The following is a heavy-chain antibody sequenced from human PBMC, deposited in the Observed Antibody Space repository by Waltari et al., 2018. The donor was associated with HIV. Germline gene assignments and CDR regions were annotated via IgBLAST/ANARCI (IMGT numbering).Heavy chain of an antibody. Sequence: EVQLVESGGGLVQPGGSLRLSCAVTGFTFSSYWLHWGRQVPGQGLMWVSRIKSDGRSTSYADSGKGRFTISRDNAKNTLYLQMNSLRAEDTAVYYCARMAARTTWGQGTLVTVSS. CDR1: GFTFSSYW. J-gene: IGHJ5*02. D-gene: IGHD1-1*01. CDR2: IKSDGRST. CDR3: ARMAARTT. V-gene: IGHV3-74*01.